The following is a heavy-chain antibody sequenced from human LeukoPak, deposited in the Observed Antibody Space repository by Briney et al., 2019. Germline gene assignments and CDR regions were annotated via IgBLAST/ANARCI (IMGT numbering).Heavy chain of an antibody. CDR2: ISSSSSYI. V-gene: IGHV3-21*01. CDR3: ARGGSIRYFDWFPYFDY. D-gene: IGHD3-9*01. Sequence: GGSLRLSCAASGFTFSSYSMNWVRQAPGKGLEWVSSISSSSSYIYYADSVKGRFTISRDNAKNSLYLQMNSLRAEDTAVYYCARGGSIRYFDWFPYFDYWGQGTLVTVSS. CDR1: GFTFSSYS. J-gene: IGHJ4*02.